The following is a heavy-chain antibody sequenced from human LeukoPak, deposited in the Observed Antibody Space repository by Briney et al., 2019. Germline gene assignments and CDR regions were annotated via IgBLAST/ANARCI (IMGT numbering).Heavy chain of an antibody. V-gene: IGHV3-23*01. CDR1: GFTLTSYA. Sequence: PGGSWRLSCAASGFTLTSYAMAWARQPPGRGLDWVSAISGVRSHTYYADSVKGRFTISRDNSKNTLFLLMNSLRVEDTAVYYCATTGVTTGFEYWGQGSLVTVSS. CDR3: ATTGVTTGFEY. J-gene: IGHJ4*02. D-gene: IGHD4-17*01. CDR2: ISGVRSHT.